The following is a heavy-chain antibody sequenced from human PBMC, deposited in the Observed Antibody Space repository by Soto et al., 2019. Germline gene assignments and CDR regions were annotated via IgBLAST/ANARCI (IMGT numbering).Heavy chain of an antibody. J-gene: IGHJ3*02. V-gene: IGHV3-30-3*01. Sequence: LSLTCAASGFTFSSYAMHWVRQAPGKGLEWVAVISYDGSNKYYADSVKGRFTISRDNSKNTLYLQMNSLRAEDTAVYYCARDQSAAAGGAFDIWGQGTMVTVSS. CDR1: GFTFSSYA. CDR2: ISYDGSNK. D-gene: IGHD6-13*01. CDR3: ARDQSAAAGGAFDI.